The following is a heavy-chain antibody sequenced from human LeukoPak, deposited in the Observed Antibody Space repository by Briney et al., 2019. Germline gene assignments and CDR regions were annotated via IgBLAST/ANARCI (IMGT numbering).Heavy chain of an antibody. D-gene: IGHD3-3*01. V-gene: IGHV4-61*02. CDR1: GGSISSDNYY. CDR2: IYTSGST. J-gene: IGHJ5*02. Sequence: SQTLSLTCTVSGGSISSDNYYWSWIRQPAGKGLEWIGRIYTSGSTNYNPSLKSRVTMSLDTSKNQFSLNLSSVTAADTAVYYCASSLRSLDWFDPWGQGTLVTVSS. CDR3: ASSLRSLDWFDP.